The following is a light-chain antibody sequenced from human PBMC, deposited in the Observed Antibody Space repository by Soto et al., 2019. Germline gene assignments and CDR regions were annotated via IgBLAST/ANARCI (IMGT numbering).Light chain of an antibody. Sequence: QSVLAQSPSASASLGASVKLTCTLSSGHSSYSIAWHQQKPEKGPRFLMKLNSDGSHTKGDGIPDRFSGSSSGAERYLSISSLQSEDEADYYCQTWGTGVVFGGGTKLTVL. CDR3: QTWGTGVV. CDR2: LNSDGSH. V-gene: IGLV4-69*01. CDR1: SGHSSYS. J-gene: IGLJ2*01.